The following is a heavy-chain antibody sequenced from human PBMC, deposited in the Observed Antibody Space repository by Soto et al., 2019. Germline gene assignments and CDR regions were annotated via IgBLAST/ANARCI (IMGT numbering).Heavy chain of an antibody. D-gene: IGHD2-15*01. Sequence: PSATISLTCAISGSRVSSKSAARNWIRQSTSRGLEWLGRTYYRSKWYNDYAVSVKSRITINPDTSKNQFSLHLNSVTPEHTAVYYCGTFLTTPSHHVWCDGTSPTVS. J-gene: IGHJ6*02. CDR1: GSRVSSKSAA. V-gene: IGHV6-1*01. CDR3: GTFLTTPSHHV. CDR2: TYYRSKWYN.